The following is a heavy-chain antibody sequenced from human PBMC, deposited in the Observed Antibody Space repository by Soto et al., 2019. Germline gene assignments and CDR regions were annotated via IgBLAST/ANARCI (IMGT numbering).Heavy chain of an antibody. Sequence: QVQLVESGGGVVQPGRSLRLSCAASGFTFSSYGMHWVRQAPGKGPEWLAVIWYDGSNKYYADSVKGRFTISRDNSKNTSYMQMNSLRAEDTAVYYCARAYGDWRYFDYWGQGTLVTVSS. D-gene: IGHD3-10*01. V-gene: IGHV3-33*01. J-gene: IGHJ4*02. CDR1: GFTFSSYG. CDR3: ARAYGDWRYFDY. CDR2: IWYDGSNK.